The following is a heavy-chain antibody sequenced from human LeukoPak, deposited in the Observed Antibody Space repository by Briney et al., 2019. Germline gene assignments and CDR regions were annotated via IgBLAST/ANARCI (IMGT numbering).Heavy chain of an antibody. CDR3: AVSSTYCSGGSCYSDY. Sequence: HRVSVKVSCKASGGTFSSYAISWVRQAPGQGLEWMGGIIPIFGTANYAQKFQGRVTITTDESTSTAYMELSSLRSEDTAVYYCAVSSTYCSGGSCYSDYWGQGTLVTVSS. D-gene: IGHD2-15*01. CDR1: GGTFSSYA. J-gene: IGHJ4*02. CDR2: IIPIFGTA. V-gene: IGHV1-69*05.